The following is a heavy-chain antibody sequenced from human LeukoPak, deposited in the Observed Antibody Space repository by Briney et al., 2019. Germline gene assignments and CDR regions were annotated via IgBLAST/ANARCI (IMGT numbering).Heavy chain of an antibody. V-gene: IGHV1-69*13. Sequence: SVKVSCKASGGTFSSYAISWVRQAPGQGLEWMGGIIPIFGTANYAQKFQGRVTITADESTSTAYMELSGLRSEDTAVYYCARAPLYCSSTSCYTRDYYYYYYMDVWGKGTTVTVSS. CDR1: GGTFSSYA. D-gene: IGHD2-2*02. CDR3: ARAPLYCSSTSCYTRDYYYYYYMDV. J-gene: IGHJ6*03. CDR2: IIPIFGTA.